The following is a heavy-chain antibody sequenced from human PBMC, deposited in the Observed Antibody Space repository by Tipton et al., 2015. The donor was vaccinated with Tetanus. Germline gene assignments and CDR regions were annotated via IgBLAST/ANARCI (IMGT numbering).Heavy chain of an antibody. CDR2: IIPIFGTA. J-gene: IGHJ5*02. Sequence: QLVQSGAEVKKPGSSAKVSCKASGGTFSSYAISWVRQAPGQGLEWMGRIIPIFGTANYAQKFQGRVTITADESTSTAYMELSSLRSEDTAVYYCARVSAGYYDSSGYYRSDWFDPWGQGTLVTVSS. CDR1: GGTFSSYA. D-gene: IGHD3-22*01. V-gene: IGHV1-69*01. CDR3: ARVSAGYYDSSGYYRSDWFDP.